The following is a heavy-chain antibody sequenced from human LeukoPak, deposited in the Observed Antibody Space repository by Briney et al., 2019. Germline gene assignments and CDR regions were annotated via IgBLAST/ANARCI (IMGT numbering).Heavy chain of an antibody. V-gene: IGHV3-11*04. CDR3: ARVPPEKGAFDI. CDR2: ISSSGSTI. CDR1: GFTFSNYY. J-gene: IGHJ3*02. Sequence: PGGSLRLSCAASGFTFSNYYTSWVRQAPGKGLEWVSYISSSGSTIYYADSVKGRFTISRDNAKNSLYLQMNSLRAEDTAVYYCARVPPEKGAFDIWGQGTMVTVSP.